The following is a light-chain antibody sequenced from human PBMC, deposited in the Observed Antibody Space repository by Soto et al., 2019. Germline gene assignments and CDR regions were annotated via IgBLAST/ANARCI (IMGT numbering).Light chain of an antibody. Sequence: DIQMTQSPSTLSASVGDRATLTCRASQNISNWLAWYQQKPGKAPKLLIDDGTTLEIGVPSRFSGSGAGTEFTLTISSLQPDDVAIYHCQQYNAYLTFGGGTKVEIK. V-gene: IGKV1-5*01. CDR1: QNISNW. CDR3: QQYNAYLT. J-gene: IGKJ4*01. CDR2: DGT.